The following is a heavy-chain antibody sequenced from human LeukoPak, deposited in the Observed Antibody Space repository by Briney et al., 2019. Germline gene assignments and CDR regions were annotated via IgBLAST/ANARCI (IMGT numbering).Heavy chain of an antibody. CDR1: GYTFTSYY. J-gene: IGHJ3*02. CDR3: ARGGYYDSSGYYWGSRAFDI. Sequence: ASVKVSCKASGYTFTSYYMHWVRQAPGQGLDWMGIINPSGGSTSYAQKFQGRVTMTRDMSTSTVYMELSSLRSEDTAVYYCARGGYYDSSGYYWGSRAFDIWGQGTMVTVSS. CDR2: INPSGGST. D-gene: IGHD3-22*01. V-gene: IGHV1-46*01.